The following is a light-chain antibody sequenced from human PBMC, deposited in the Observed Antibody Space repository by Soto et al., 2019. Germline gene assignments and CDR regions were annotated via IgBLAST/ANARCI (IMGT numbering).Light chain of an antibody. Sequence: QPVLTQSPSASASLGASVKLTCTLSSGHSSYAIAWHQQQPEKGRRYLMKLNSDGSHSKGDGIPDRFSGSSSAAERYLTISSLQSEDEADYYCQTWGTGFWVFGGGTKVTVL. V-gene: IGLV4-69*01. CDR1: SGHSSYA. J-gene: IGLJ3*02. CDR3: QTWGTGFWV. CDR2: LNSDGSH.